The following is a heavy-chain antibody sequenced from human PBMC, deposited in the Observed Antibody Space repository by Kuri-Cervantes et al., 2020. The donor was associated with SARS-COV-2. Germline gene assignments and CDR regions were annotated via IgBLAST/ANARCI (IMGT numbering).Heavy chain of an antibody. D-gene: IGHD4/OR15-4a*01. CDR2: IYYSGST. J-gene: IGHJ4*02. CDR3: ARGLRGLTHDY. V-gene: IGHV4-39*01. Sequence: GSLRLSCTVSGGSIGSSSYYWGWIRQPPGKGLEWIGSIYYSGSTYYNPSLKSRVTISVDTSKNQFSLKLSSVTAADTAVYYCARGLRGLTHDYWGQGTLVTVSS. CDR1: GGSIGSSSYY.